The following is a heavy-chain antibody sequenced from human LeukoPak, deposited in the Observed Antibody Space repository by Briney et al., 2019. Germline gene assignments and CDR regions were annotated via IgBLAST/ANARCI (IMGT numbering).Heavy chain of an antibody. V-gene: IGHV4-61*02. CDR3: ARDVSADYDFWSGYPKNWFDP. CDR1: GGSVSSGSYY. J-gene: IGHJ5*02. CDR2: IYTSGST. Sequence: KTSETLSLTCTVSGGSVSSGSYYWSWIRQPAGKGLGWIGRIYTSGSTNYNPSLKSRVTISVDTSKNQFSLKLSSATAADTAVYYCARDVSADYDFWSGYPKNWFDPWGQGTLVTVSS. D-gene: IGHD3-3*01.